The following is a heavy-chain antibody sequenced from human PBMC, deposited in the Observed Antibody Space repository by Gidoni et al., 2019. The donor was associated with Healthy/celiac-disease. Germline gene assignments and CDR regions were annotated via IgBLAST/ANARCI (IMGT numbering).Heavy chain of an antibody. CDR1: GFPFSSYE. V-gene: IGHV3-48*03. D-gene: IGHD4-17*01. CDR3: ARDWYYGDYDHHARSFDY. CDR2: ISSSGSTI. J-gene: IGHJ4*02. Sequence: EVQLVESGGGLVQPGGSLRLSCAASGFPFSSYEMNWVRQAPGKGLEGVSYISSSGSTIYYADSVKGRFTISRDNAKNSLYLQMNSLRAEDTAVYYCARDWYYGDYDHHARSFDYWGQGTLVTVSS.